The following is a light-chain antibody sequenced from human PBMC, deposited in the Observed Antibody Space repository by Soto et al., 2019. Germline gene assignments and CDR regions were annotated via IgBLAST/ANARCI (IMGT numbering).Light chain of an antibody. V-gene: IGLV2-14*01. CDR1: SSDVGGYNY. J-gene: IGLJ1*01. Sequence: QSVLTQPACVSGSPGQSITISCTGTSSDVGGYNYVSWYQQHPGKAPKLMIYEVSNRPSGVSNRFSGSKSGNTASLTISGLQAEDEADYYCSSYTSSSTYVFATGTKVTVL. CDR3: SSYTSSSTYV. CDR2: EVS.